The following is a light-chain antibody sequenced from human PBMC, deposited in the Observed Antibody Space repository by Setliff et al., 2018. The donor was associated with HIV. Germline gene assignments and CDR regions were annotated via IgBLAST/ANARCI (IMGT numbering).Light chain of an antibody. CDR2: EVS. V-gene: IGLV2-14*01. Sequence: ALTQPASVSGSPGQSITISCTGTSSDVGGYKSVSWYQQHPGKAPKLMIYEVSNRPSGVSNRFSGSKSGNTASLTISGLQAEDEADYYCSSYTSGSTYVFGTGTKV. J-gene: IGLJ1*01. CDR1: SSDVGGYKS. CDR3: SSYTSGSTYV.